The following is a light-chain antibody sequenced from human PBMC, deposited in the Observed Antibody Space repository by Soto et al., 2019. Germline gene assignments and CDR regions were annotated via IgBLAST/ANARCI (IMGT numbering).Light chain of an antibody. CDR2: EVS. Sequence: QSALTQPPSASGSPGQSVTISCTGNNSDVGGYDFVSWYQQHPGKAPKLMIHEVSKRPSGVPDRFSGSKSGNTASLTVSGLQAEDEADYYCSSYAGSNNYVFGTGTKVTVL. CDR3: SSYAGSNNYV. CDR1: NSDVGGYDF. V-gene: IGLV2-8*01. J-gene: IGLJ1*01.